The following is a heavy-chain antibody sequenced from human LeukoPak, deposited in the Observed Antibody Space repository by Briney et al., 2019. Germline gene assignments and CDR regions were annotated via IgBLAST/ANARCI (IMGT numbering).Heavy chain of an antibody. V-gene: IGHV4-59*01. Sequence: SETLSLTCTVSGGSISSYYWSWIRQPPGKGLEWIGYIYYSGSTNYNPSLKSRVTISVDTSKNQFSLKLSSVTAADTAVYYCARGPWFGGVNYWGQGTLVTVSS. CDR2: IYYSGST. CDR1: GGSISSYY. CDR3: ARGPWFGGVNY. D-gene: IGHD3-16*01. J-gene: IGHJ4*02.